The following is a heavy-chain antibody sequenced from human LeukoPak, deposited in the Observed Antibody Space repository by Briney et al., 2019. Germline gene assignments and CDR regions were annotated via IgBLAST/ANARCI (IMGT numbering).Heavy chain of an antibody. Sequence: GASVKVSCKASGYTFTSYGISWVRQAPGQVLEWMGWISAYNGNTNYAQKLQGRVTMTTDTSTSTAYMELRSLRSDDTAVYYCAREGGTGYYDILNGYSWFDPWGQGTLVTVSS. CDR2: ISAYNGNT. V-gene: IGHV1-18*01. CDR3: AREGGTGYYDILNGYSWFDP. CDR1: GYTFTSYG. D-gene: IGHD3-9*01. J-gene: IGHJ5*02.